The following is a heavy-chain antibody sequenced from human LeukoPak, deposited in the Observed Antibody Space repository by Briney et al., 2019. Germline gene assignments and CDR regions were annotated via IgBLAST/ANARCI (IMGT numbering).Heavy chain of an antibody. CDR3: ARGWWAIAVAGNLGY. CDR2: INTNTGNP. J-gene: IGHJ4*02. D-gene: IGHD6-19*01. V-gene: IGHV7-4-1*02. CDR1: GYTFTSYA. Sequence: AASVKVSCKASGYTFTSYAMTWVRQAPGQGLEWMGWINTNTGNPTYAQGFTGRFVFSLDTSVSTAYLQISSLKAEDTAVYYCARGWWAIAVAGNLGYWGQGTLVTVSS.